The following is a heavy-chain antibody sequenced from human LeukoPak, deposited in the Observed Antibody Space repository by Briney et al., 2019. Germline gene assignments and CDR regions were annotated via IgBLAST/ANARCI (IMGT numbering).Heavy chain of an antibody. CDR3: ARVKRTTTDLDH. J-gene: IGHJ4*02. V-gene: IGHV3-53*01. D-gene: IGHD1-7*01. CDR2: IYSGGST. Sequence: GGSLRLSCAASGFTFSSYWMSWVRQAPGKGLEWVSVIYSGGSTYYADSVKGRFTISRDNSKNTLYLQMNSLRAEDTVVYYCARVKRTTTDLDHWGQGTLVTVSS. CDR1: GFTFSSYW.